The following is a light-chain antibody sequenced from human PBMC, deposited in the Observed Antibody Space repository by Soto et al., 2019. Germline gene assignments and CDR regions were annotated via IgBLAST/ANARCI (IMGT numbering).Light chain of an antibody. J-gene: IGKJ1*01. V-gene: IGKV1-5*03. CDR1: QSFSSW. Sequence: DIQMTQSPSTLSASVGERVTITCRASQSFSSWLAWYQHKPGKAPKLLIYKASSLESGVPSRFSGSGSRTEFTLTISSLQPDDFATYYCQQYNSYSVTFGQGTKVEIK. CDR3: QQYNSYSVT. CDR2: KAS.